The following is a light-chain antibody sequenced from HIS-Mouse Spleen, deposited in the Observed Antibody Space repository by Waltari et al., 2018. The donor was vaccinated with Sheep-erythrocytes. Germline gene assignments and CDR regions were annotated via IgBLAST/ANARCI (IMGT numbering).Light chain of an antibody. CDR2: EGS. V-gene: IGLV2-23*01. CDR3: CSYAGSSTPWV. Sequence: QSALTQPASVSGSPGQSITISCTGTSSDVGIVTLGSWYQQHPGKAPKLMIYEGSKRPSGVSNRFSGSKSGNTASLTISGLQAEDEADYYCCSYAGSSTPWVFGGGTKLTVL. CDR1: SSDVGIVTL. J-gene: IGLJ3*02.